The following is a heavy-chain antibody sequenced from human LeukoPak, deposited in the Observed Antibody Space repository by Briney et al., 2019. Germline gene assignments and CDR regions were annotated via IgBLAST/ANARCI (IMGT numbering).Heavy chain of an antibody. V-gene: IGHV3-11*04. D-gene: IGHD3-16*02. CDR1: GFTFSDYY. CDR2: ISSSGSTI. J-gene: IGHJ6*03. CDR3: AREGNDYVWGSYRYLAMDV. Sequence: GGSLRLSCAASGFTFSDYYMSWIRQAPGKGLEWVSYISSSGSTIYYADSVKGRFTISRDNAKNSLYLQMNSLRAEDTAVYYCAREGNDYVWGSYRYLAMDVWGKGTTVTVSS.